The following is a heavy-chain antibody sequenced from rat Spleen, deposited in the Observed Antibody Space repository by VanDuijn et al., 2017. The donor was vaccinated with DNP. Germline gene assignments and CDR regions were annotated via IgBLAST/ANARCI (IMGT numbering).Heavy chain of an antibody. V-gene: IGHV2S75*01. D-gene: IGHD1-7*01. CDR1: GFSLTNYG. Sequence: QVQLKESGPGLVQPSQTLSLTCTVSGFSLTNYGVIWVRQSPGKGLEWMGIIWGEGNTDYNSALKSRLSINRDTSKSKVFLKMNSLQTDDTAIYYCTRESWGYVMDAWGQGASVTVSS. J-gene: IGHJ4*01. CDR2: IWGEGNT. CDR3: TRESWGYVMDA.